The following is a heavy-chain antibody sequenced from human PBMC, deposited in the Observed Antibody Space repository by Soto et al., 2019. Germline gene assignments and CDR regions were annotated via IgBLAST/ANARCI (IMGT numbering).Heavy chain of an antibody. CDR3: ARALSPTDEYYFDY. CDR2: ISSSSSYT. J-gene: IGHJ4*02. CDR1: GFTFSDYY. Sequence: GGSLRLSCAASGFTFSDYYMSWIRQAPGKGLEWVSYISSSSSYTNYADSVKGRFTISRDNAKNSLYLQMNSLRAEDTAVYYCARALSPTDEYYFDYWGQGTLVTVSS. V-gene: IGHV3-11*06.